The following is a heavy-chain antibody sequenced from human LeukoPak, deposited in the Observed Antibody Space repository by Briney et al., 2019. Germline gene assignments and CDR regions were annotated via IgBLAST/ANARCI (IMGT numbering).Heavy chain of an antibody. V-gene: IGHV3-30*02. CDR2: IRYDGSNK. CDR1: GFTFSSYG. CDR3: AKDFGSIRLWLRGLDDY. D-gene: IGHD5-18*01. J-gene: IGHJ4*02. Sequence: GGSLRLSCAASGFTFSSYGMHWVRQAPGKGLEWVAFIRYDGSNKYYADSVKGRFTISRDNSKNTLYLQMNSLRAEDTAVYYCAKDFGSIRLWLRGLDDYWGQGTLVTVSS.